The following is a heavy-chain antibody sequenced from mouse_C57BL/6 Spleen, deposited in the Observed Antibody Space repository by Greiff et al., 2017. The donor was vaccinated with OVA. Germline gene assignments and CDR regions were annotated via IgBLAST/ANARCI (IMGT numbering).Heavy chain of an antibody. Sequence: QVQLQQPGAELVKPGASVKLSCKASGYTFTSYWMHWVKQRPGQGLEWIGMIHPNSGSTNYNEKFKSKATLTVDTSSSTAYMQLSSLTSEDSAVYYCARYYDGYLAYWGQGTLVTVSA. CDR1: GYTFTSYW. V-gene: IGHV1-64*01. J-gene: IGHJ3*01. CDR3: ARYYDGYLAY. CDR2: IHPNSGST. D-gene: IGHD2-3*01.